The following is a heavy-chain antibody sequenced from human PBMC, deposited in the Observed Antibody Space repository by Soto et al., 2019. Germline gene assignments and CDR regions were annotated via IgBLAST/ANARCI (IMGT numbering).Heavy chain of an antibody. V-gene: IGHV4-59*01. Sequence: SETLSLTCTVSGGSISSFYWSWIRQPPGKGLEWIGNIYHSGSTSYNPSLRSRVTMSVDTSKNQFSLKLNSVTAADTAVYYCAREDSSSALGYWGQGTLVTVSS. D-gene: IGHD6-6*01. J-gene: IGHJ4*02. CDR3: AREDSSSALGY. CDR1: GGSISSFY. CDR2: IYHSGST.